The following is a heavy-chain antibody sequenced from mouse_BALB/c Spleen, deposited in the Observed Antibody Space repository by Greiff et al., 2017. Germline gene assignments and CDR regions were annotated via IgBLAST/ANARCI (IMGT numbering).Heavy chain of an antibody. CDR3: AKEDYYDYRFDY. V-gene: IGHV1S29*02. D-gene: IGHD2-4*01. CDR2: IYPYNGGT. Sequence: EVQLQQSGPELVKPGASVKISCKASGYTFTDYNMHWVKQSHGKSLEWIGYIYPYNGGTGYNQKFKSKATLTVDNSSSTAYMELRSLTSEDSAVYYCAKEDYYDYRFDYWGQGTTLTVSS. CDR1: GYTFTDYN. J-gene: IGHJ2*01.